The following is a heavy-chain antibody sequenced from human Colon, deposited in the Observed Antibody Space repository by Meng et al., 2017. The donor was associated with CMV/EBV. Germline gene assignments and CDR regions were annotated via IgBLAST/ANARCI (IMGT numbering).Heavy chain of an antibody. D-gene: IGHD2-21*01. CDR2: IHYSGST. J-gene: IGHJ5*02. Sequence: TISGASIRSGGNYLSWIRQPPGQGLDWIGYIHYSGSTYYTPSLKRRVTISLDTSKNQFSLNLSSVTAADTAVYYCANIPRNGAFDPWGQGTLVTVSS. V-gene: IGHV4-31*03. CDR3: ANIPRNGAFDP. CDR1: GASIRSGGNY.